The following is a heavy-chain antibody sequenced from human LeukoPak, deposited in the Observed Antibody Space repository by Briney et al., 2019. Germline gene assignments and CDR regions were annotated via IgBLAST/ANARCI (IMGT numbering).Heavy chain of an antibody. CDR1: GFTFSNYA. V-gene: IGHV3-30*04. D-gene: IGHD6-6*01. J-gene: IGHJ3*01. CDR2: ISYDGTIK. CDR3: ARTLVKRKSGAFDV. Sequence: PGRSLRLSCAASGFTFSNYAMHWARQAPGKGLEWVTVISYDGTIKSYADSVRGRFTISRDNSKDTLYLQMNSLRDEETAVYYCARTLVKRKSGAFDVWGQGTMVIVSS.